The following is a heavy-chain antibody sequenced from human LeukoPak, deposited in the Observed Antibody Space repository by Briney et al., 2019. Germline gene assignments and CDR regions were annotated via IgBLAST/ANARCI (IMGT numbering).Heavy chain of an antibody. CDR2: IGFAGDT. D-gene: IGHD1-14*01. J-gene: IGHJ5*02. CDR1: GFTFRTYD. CDR3: ARGLPGGLDP. V-gene: IGHV3-13*01. Sequence: PGGSLRLSCAASGFTFRTYDMHWVRQATGKGLERVSGIGFAGDTNYADSVKGRFTISRENAKSSLYLQMNSLTPGDTAVYFCARGLPGGLDPWGQGTLVTVSS.